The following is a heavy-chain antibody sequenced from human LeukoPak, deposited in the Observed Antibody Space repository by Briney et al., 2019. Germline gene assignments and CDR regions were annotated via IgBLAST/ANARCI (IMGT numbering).Heavy chain of an antibody. CDR1: GGTFSSYA. CDR3: ARELDSSSAGAYYMDV. J-gene: IGHJ6*03. CDR2: SIPMFGTA. V-gene: IGHV1-69*13. Sequence: ASVKVSCKGSGGTFSSYAISWVGQAPGQGLEWMGGSIPMFGTANCAQKFQGRVTIISEESTSTAYMELSSLRSEDTAVYYCARELDSSSAGAYYMDVWGKGTTVTVSS. D-gene: IGHD6-6*01.